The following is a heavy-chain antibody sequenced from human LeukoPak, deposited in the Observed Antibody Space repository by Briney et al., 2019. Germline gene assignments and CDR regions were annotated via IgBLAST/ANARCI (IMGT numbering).Heavy chain of an antibody. D-gene: IGHD2-15*01. Sequence: GGSLRLSCAASRFTFSSYSMNWVRQAPGKGLEWVSSISSSSSYIYYADSVKGRFTISRDNAKSSLYLQMNSLRAEDTAVYYCARAYCSGGSCPSHFDYWGQGTLVTVSS. CDR2: ISSSSSYI. CDR1: RFTFSSYS. V-gene: IGHV3-21*01. J-gene: IGHJ4*02. CDR3: ARAYCSGGSCPSHFDY.